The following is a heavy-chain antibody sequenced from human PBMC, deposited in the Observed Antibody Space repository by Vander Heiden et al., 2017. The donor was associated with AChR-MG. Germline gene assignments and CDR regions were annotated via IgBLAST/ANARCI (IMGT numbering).Heavy chain of an antibody. CDR1: GGAFSTYT. Sequence: QVQLVQSGAEVKKPGSSVKVSCKASGGAFSTYTITWVRQAPGQGLEWMGGIIPIFGTIKNAQRFQGRVTLTADESTRTAYMELSSLRSEDTAIYYCASGNTSAFEMWGQGTMVTVSS. V-gene: IGHV1-69*01. CDR3: ASGNTSAFEM. CDR2: IIPIFGTI. D-gene: IGHD3-10*01. J-gene: IGHJ3*02.